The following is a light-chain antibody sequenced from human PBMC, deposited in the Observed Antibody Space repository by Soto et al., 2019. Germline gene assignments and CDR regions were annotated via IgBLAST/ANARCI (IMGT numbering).Light chain of an antibody. CDR3: QQLNTLPFT. CDR1: HDISTY. J-gene: IGKJ5*01. Sequence: DIQLTQSPSLLSASVGDRVTITYRASHDISTYLAWYQQKPGKAPKLMIYEASTLQSGVPSRFSGSGGGTEFSLTISGLLPEDFATYHCQQLNTLPFTFGKGTRL. V-gene: IGKV1-9*01. CDR2: EAS.